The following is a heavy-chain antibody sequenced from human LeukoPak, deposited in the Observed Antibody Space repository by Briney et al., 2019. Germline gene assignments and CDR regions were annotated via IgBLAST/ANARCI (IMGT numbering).Heavy chain of an antibody. CDR2: IDWDDDK. CDR3: ALIEVATRAHFDY. Sequence: SGPTLLNPTQTLTLTFTFSGFSLSTSGMCVSWIRQPPGKALEWLARIDWDDDKYYSTSLKTRLTISKDTSKNQVVLTMTNMDPLDIATYYCALIEVATRAHFDYWGQGTLVTVSS. V-gene: IGHV2-70*11. CDR1: GFSLSTSGMC. J-gene: IGHJ4*02. D-gene: IGHD1-1*01.